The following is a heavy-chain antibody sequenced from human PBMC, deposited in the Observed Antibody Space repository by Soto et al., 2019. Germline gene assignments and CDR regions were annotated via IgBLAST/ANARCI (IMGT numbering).Heavy chain of an antibody. Sequence: ISWVRQAPGQGLEWMGGIVPVFGRPNYAQRFRGRLTITADESTSTGYMELISLRSDDTAVYYCAREGSGYNFWGQGTQVTVSS. V-gene: IGHV1-69*01. CDR2: IVPVFGRP. J-gene: IGHJ4*02. D-gene: IGHD5-12*01. CDR3: AREGSGYNF.